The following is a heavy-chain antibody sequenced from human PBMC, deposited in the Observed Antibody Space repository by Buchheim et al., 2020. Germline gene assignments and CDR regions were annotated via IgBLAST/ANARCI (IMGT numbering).Heavy chain of an antibody. CDR2: INGASTTI. Sequence: EVQLVESGGGFVQPGESLRLSCAAFGFTFSSNSMNWVRQAPGKGLEWLSYINGASTTIYYADSVKGRFTISRDNAKNSLFLQLNDLRVEDTAVYYCAKDLSWQYPIDYWGQGSL. D-gene: IGHD2-2*02. CDR1: GFTFSSNS. CDR3: AKDLSWQYPIDY. J-gene: IGHJ4*02. V-gene: IGHV3-48*01.